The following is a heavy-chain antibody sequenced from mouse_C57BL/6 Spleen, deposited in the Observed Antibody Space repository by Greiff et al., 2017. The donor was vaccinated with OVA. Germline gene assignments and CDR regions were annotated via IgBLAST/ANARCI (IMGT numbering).Heavy chain of an antibody. CDR1: GYAFSSSW. J-gene: IGHJ3*01. CDR2: IYPGDGDT. V-gene: IGHV1-82*01. CDR3: ARIYFDYRGFAY. D-gene: IGHD2-4*01. Sequence: VQLQQSGPELVKPGASVKISCKASGYAFSSSWMNWVKQRPGQGLEWIGRIYPGDGDTNYNGKFKGKATLTADKSSSTAYMQLSSLTSEDSAVYFCARIYFDYRGFAYWGQGTLVTVSA.